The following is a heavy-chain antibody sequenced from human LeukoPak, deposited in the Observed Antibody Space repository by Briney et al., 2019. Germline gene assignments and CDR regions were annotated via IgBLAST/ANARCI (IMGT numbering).Heavy chain of an antibody. CDR1: GGSISSYY. V-gene: IGHV4-59*01. Sequence: SETLSLTCTVSGGSISSYYWSWIRQPPGKGLEWIGYIYYSGSTNYNPPLKSRVTISVDTSKNQFSLKLSSVTAADTAVYYCARDSYYYDSSGVPFDYWGQGTLVTVSS. CDR2: IYYSGST. D-gene: IGHD3-22*01. CDR3: ARDSYYYDSSGVPFDY. J-gene: IGHJ4*02.